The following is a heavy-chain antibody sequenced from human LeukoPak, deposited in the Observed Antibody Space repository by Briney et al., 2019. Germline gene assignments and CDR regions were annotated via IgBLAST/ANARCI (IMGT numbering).Heavy chain of an antibody. CDR2: IYHSGST. J-gene: IGHJ4*02. Sequence: SETLSLTCTVSGYSISSGYYWGWIRQPPGKGLEWIGSIYHSGSTYYNPSLKSRVTISVDTSKNQFSLKLSSVTAADTAVYYCARDRDSSSWYSDYWGQGTLVTVSS. CDR3: ARDRDSSSWYSDY. V-gene: IGHV4-38-2*02. D-gene: IGHD6-13*01. CDR1: GYSISSGYY.